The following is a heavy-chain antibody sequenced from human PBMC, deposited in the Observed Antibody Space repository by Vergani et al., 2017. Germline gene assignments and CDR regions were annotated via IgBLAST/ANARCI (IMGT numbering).Heavy chain of an antibody. CDR2: ISYDGSNK. D-gene: IGHD3-9*01. Sequence: QVQLVESGGGVVQPGRSLRLSCAASGFTFSSYGMHWVRQAPGKGLEWGAVISYDGSNKYYADSVKGRFTISRDNSKNTLYLQMNSLRAEDTAVYYCAKVVLPVLRYFDWLLLTTYFDYWGQGTLVTVSS. CDR3: AKVVLPVLRYFDWLLLTTYFDY. J-gene: IGHJ4*02. CDR1: GFTFSSYG. V-gene: IGHV3-30*18.